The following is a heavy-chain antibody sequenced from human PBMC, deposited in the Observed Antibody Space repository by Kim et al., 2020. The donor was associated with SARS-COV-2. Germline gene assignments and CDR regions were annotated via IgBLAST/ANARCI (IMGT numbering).Heavy chain of an antibody. V-gene: IGHV3-74*01. CDR3: AREIAVAGRGAYYGMDV. Sequence: GGSLRLSCAASGFTFSSYWMHWVRQAPGKGLVWVSRINSDGSSTSYADSVKGRFTISRDNAKNTLYLQMNSLRAEDTAVYYCAREIAVAGRGAYYGMDVWGQGTTVTVSS. D-gene: IGHD6-19*01. CDR2: INSDGSST. J-gene: IGHJ6*02. CDR1: GFTFSSYW.